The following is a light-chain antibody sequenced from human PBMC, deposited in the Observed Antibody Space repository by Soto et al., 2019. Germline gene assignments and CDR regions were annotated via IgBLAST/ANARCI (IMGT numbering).Light chain of an antibody. CDR2: EAS. CDR1: ENINNY. V-gene: IGKV3-11*01. Sequence: EIVLTQSPATVTVSPGERLTLSCRASENINNYLAWYQQRPGQDPXXLIYEASSRATGVPARLIGSGSGTEFTLTISSLEPEDFAIYYCQKRGNWPHFGQGTRLEIK. J-gene: IGKJ5*01. CDR3: QKRGNWPH.